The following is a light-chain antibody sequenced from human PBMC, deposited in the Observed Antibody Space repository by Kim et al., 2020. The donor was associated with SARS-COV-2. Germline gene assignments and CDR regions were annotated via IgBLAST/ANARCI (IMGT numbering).Light chain of an antibody. CDR1: NLRTKY. V-gene: IGLV3-1*01. CDR2: QDS. CDR3: QAWDSSTWV. J-gene: IGLJ3*02. Sequence: LSPAQTASTTCSGDNLRTKYSCCYQQKPGHSPVLVIYQDSKRPSGIPERFSGSNSGNTATLTISGTQAMDEADYYCQAWDSSTWVFGGGTQLTVL.